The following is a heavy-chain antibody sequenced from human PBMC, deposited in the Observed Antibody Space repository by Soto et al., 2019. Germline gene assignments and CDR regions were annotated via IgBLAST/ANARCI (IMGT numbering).Heavy chain of an antibody. D-gene: IGHD2-15*01. V-gene: IGHV3-30*18. CDR1: GFTFRRYG. J-gene: IGHJ6*02. Sequence: QVQLVESGGGVVQPGRSLRLSCAASGFTFRRYGMQWFRQAPGQGLAWLAVISNDGTNKYLADSGKGRLTLSRDNSRDTLSLEINNLRPEDTAVYYCGKDTLDCSGGDCPLYYYYGMDAWGQGTTVTVSS. CDR3: GKDTLDCSGGDCPLYYYYGMDA. CDR2: ISNDGTNK.